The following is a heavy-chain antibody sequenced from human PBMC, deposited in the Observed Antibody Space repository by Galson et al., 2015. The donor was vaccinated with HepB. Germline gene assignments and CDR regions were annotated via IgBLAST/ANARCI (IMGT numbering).Heavy chain of an antibody. Sequence: TLSLTCTVSGGSISSGGYYWSWIRQHPGKGLEWIGYIYYSGSTYYNPSLKSRVTISVDTSKNQFSLKLSSVTAADTAVYYCARNGITIFGVPHRGYFDLWGRGTLVTVSS. CDR2: IYYSGST. J-gene: IGHJ2*01. CDR1: GGSISSGGYY. CDR3: ARNGITIFGVPHRGYFDL. D-gene: IGHD3-3*01. V-gene: IGHV4-31*03.